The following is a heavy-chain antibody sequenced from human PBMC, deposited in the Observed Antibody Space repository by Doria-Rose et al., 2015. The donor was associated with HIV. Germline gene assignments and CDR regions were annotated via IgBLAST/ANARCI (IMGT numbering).Heavy chain of an antibody. CDR3: ARIKSSRWYHKYYFDF. CDR1: GVSLSSPGMG. V-gene: IGHV2-26*01. CDR2: IFSYDER. J-gene: IGHJ4*02. Sequence: QVTLKESGPVLVKPTETLTLTCTVSGVSLSSPGMGVSWIRQPPGKALEWLANIFSYDERSYKTSLKSRLTISRGTYNSQVVLTMTDMDPVDTATYYCARIKSSRWYHKYYFDFWGQGTLVIVSA. D-gene: IGHD6-13*01.